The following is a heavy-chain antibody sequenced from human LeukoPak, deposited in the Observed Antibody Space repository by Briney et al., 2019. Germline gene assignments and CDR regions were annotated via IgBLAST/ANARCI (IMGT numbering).Heavy chain of an antibody. CDR2: IYPGDSDT. CDR1: GYRFTDYW. V-gene: IGHV5-51*01. Sequence: GESLKISCKGSGYRFTDYWIGWVRQMPGKGLEWMGIIYPGDSDTRYSPSFQGQATISADKSINTSHLQWRSLKASDTAMYYCARGAAGTTPDYYYFGLDVWGQGTTVKVSS. J-gene: IGHJ6*02. D-gene: IGHD1-7*01. CDR3: ARGAAGTTPDYYYFGLDV.